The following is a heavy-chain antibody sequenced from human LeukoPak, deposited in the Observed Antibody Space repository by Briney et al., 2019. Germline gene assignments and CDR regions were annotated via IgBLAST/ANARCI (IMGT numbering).Heavy chain of an antibody. CDR3: ARRGRDDLKGAFDI. CDR2: INHSGST. D-gene: IGHD5-24*01. J-gene: IGHJ3*02. V-gene: IGHV4-34*01. CDR1: GGSFSGYY. Sequence: PSETLSLTCAVYGGSFSGYYWSWIRQPPGKGLEWIGEINHSGSTNYNPSLKSRVTISVDTSKNQFSLKLSSVTAEDTAVYYCARRGRDDLKGAFDIWSQGTMVTISS.